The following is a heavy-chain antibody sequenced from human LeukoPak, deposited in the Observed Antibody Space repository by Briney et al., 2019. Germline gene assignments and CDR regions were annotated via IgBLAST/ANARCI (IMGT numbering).Heavy chain of an antibody. Sequence: PGGSLRLSCAASGFTFSSFDMHWVRQPPGQGLEWVSTIGTASDTYYPGSVEGRFTLSRDNAKNSLYLQMNSLTAGDTAVYYCARGPPRGKYYYMDVWGKGPRSPSP. V-gene: IGHV3-13*01. D-gene: IGHD1-1*01. CDR2: IGTASDT. J-gene: IGHJ6*03. CDR3: ARGPPRGKYYYMDV. CDR1: GFTFSSFD.